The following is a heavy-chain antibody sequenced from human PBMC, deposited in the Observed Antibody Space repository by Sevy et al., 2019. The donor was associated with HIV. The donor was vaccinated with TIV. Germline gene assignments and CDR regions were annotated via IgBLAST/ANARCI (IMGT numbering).Heavy chain of an antibody. CDR2: ISSSSSTI. CDR1: GFTFSSYT. V-gene: IGHV3-48*02. CDR3: ARRFNIVGATHFDY. D-gene: IGHD1-26*01. Sequence: GGSLRLSCAASGFTFSSYTMNWVRQAPGKGLEWVSYISSSSSTIYYADPVKGRFTISRDNAKNSLYLQMNGLRDEDTAVYFCARRFNIVGATHFDYWGQGTLVTVS. J-gene: IGHJ4*02.